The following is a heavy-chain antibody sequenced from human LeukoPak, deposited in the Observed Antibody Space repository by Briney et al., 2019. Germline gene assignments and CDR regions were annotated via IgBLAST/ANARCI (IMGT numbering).Heavy chain of an antibody. J-gene: IGHJ1*01. CDR1: GFTFSSYA. CDR3: AKKAEVFGDSVTQH. CDR2: ISGTGGST. V-gene: IGHV3-23*01. Sequence: GGSLGLSCAASGFTFSSYAMSWVRQAPGKGLEGVSVISGTGGSTYYADSVKGRITISRDNSKNTLYLQVNSLRAEDTAVYYCAKKAEVFGDSVTQHWGQGTLVTVSS. D-gene: IGHD4-17*01.